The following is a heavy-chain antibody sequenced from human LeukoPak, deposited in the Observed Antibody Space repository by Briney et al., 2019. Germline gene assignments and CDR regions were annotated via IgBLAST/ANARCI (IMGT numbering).Heavy chain of an antibody. CDR1: GGIFSSYA. Sequence: SVKASCKASGGIFSSYAISWVRQAPGQGLERMGRIIPILGIANYAQKFQGRVTITADKSTSTAYMDLSSLRSEDTAVYYCARDLPPYYFDYWGQGTLVTVSS. V-gene: IGHV1-69*04. CDR2: IIPILGIA. CDR3: ARDLPPYYFDY. J-gene: IGHJ4*02.